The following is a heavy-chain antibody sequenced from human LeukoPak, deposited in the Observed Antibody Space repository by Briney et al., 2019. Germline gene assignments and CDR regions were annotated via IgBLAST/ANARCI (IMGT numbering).Heavy chain of an antibody. CDR1: GGTFSSYA. D-gene: IGHD5-12*01. J-gene: IGHJ4*02. CDR3: ARYVVSGYDRYYFDY. CDR2: IIPIFGTA. V-gene: IGHV1-69*13. Sequence: SVKVSCKASGGTFSSYAISWVRQAPGQGLEWMGGIIPIFGTANYAQKFQGRVTIAADESTSTAYMELSSLRSEDTAVYYCARYVVSGYDRYYFDYWGQGTLVTVSS.